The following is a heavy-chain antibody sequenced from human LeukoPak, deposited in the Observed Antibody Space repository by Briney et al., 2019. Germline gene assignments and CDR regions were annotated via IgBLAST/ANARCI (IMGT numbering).Heavy chain of an antibody. Sequence: ASVKVSCKASGYTFTGYYMHWVRQAPGQGLEWMGWFNTYSGNTKYAQNLQGRVTVTTDTSTSTAYMELRSLRSDDTAVYYCVRETSISAAGTRGDNWGQGTLVTVS. CDR3: VRETSISAAGTRGDN. CDR2: FNTYSGNT. J-gene: IGHJ4*02. CDR1: GYTFTGYY. D-gene: IGHD6-13*01. V-gene: IGHV1-18*04.